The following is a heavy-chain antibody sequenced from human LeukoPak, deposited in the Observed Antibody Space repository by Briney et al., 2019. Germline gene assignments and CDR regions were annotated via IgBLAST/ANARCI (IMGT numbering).Heavy chain of an antibody. Sequence: GGSLRLSCAASGFTFSRSAMTWVRQGPGTGLEFVASIIYSGGATYYADSVKGRFTISRDNSKNTLYLKMNSLRAEDTALYYCAKDGLYYDGSEHVYYFDSWGQGTLVTVSS. J-gene: IGHJ4*02. CDR2: IIYSGGAT. V-gene: IGHV3-23*01. CDR1: GFTFSRSA. CDR3: AKDGLYYDGSEHVYYFDS. D-gene: IGHD3-22*01.